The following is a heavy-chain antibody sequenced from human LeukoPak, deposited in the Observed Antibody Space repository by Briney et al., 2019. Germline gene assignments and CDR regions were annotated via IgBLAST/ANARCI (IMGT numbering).Heavy chain of an antibody. CDR2: ISSSSSTT. J-gene: IGHJ6*02. Sequence: PGGSLRLSCSASGFTFSSYAMHWVRQAPGKGLEWASYISSSSSTTYYADSVKGRFTISRDNAKNSLYLQMNSLRAEDTAVYYCARVGSYYDMDVWGQGTTVTVSS. CDR3: ARVGSYYDMDV. D-gene: IGHD2-15*01. V-gene: IGHV3-48*01. CDR1: GFTFSSYA.